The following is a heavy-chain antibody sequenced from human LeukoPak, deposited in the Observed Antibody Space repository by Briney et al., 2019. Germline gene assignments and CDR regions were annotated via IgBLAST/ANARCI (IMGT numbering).Heavy chain of an antibody. D-gene: IGHD2/OR15-2a*01. CDR1: GGSISGYF. CDR3: SRWRVPTTTVFYYGMDV. J-gene: IGHJ6*04. V-gene: IGHV4-59*01. Sequence: SETLSLTCTVSGGSISGYFWSWIRQPPGKDLEWIGYIYYSGSTNYNPSLKSRVTISVDTSKNQFSLKLSSVTAADTAVYFCSRWRVPTTTVFYYGMDVWGKGTTVTVTS. CDR2: IYYSGST.